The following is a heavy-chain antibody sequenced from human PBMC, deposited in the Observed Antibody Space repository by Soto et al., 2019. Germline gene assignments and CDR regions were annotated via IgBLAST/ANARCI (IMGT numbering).Heavy chain of an antibody. D-gene: IGHD4-17*01. V-gene: IGHV1-69*13. CDR3: ARVPTVTHNYFDY. CDR2: IIPIFGTA. Sequence: SVKVSCKASGGTFSSYAISWVRQAPGQGLEWMGGIIPIFGTASYAQKSQGRVTITADESTSTAYMELSSRRSEDTAVYYCARVPTVTHNYFDYCGQVTLVTASS. CDR1: GGTFSSYA. J-gene: IGHJ4*02.